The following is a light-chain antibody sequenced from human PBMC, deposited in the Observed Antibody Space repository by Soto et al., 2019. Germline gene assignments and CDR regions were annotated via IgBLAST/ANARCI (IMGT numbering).Light chain of an antibody. J-gene: IGKJ5*01. CDR3: QQLKSYVT. CDR2: DAS. CDR1: QTISGW. Sequence: DIQMTQSPSTLSASVGDTVTITCRASQTISGWLAWYQQRPGKAPNLLIFDASTLESGVPSRFSGSGSGTTFTLTISSLQSDDFATYYCQQLKSYVTFGQGTRLEIK. V-gene: IGKV1-5*01.